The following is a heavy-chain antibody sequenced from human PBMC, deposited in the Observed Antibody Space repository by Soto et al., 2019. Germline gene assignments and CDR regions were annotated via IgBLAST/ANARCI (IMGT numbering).Heavy chain of an antibody. CDR1: GFTFSSYG. CDR3: AKDLRPHYYDFWSGYQLDYYYYGMDV. Sequence: QVQLVESGGGVVQPGRSLRLSCAASGFTFSSYGMHWVRQAPGKGLEWVAVISYDGSNKYYADSVKGRFTISRDNSKNTLYLQMNSLRAEDTAVYYCAKDLRPHYYDFWSGYQLDYYYYGMDVWGQGTTVTVSS. D-gene: IGHD3-3*01. V-gene: IGHV3-30*18. J-gene: IGHJ6*02. CDR2: ISYDGSNK.